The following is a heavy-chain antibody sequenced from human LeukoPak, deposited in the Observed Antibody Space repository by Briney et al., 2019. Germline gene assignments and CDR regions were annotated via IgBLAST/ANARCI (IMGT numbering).Heavy chain of an antibody. J-gene: IGHJ4*02. V-gene: IGHV1-46*01. CDR3: AREGTFGYSSSSTDY. D-gene: IGHD6-6*01. Sequence: NPGGGSTSYAQKFQGRVTMTRDTSTSTVYMELRSLRSEDTAVYYCAREGTFGYSSSSTDYWGQGTLVTVSS. CDR2: NPGGGST.